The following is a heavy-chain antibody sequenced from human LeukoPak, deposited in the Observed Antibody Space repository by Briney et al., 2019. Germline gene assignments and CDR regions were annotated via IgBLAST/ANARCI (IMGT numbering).Heavy chain of an antibody. CDR2: ISYDGSNK. CDR3: ARGGGGPGATPSTDYYYYMDV. V-gene: IGHV3-30*03. J-gene: IGHJ6*03. D-gene: IGHD1-26*01. Sequence: GGSLRLSCAASGFTFSTYDMNWVRQAPGKGLEWVAVISYDGSNKYYADSVKGRFTISRDNSKNTLYLQMNSLRAEDTAVYYCARGGGGPGATPSTDYYYYMDVWGKGTTVTVSS. CDR1: GFTFSTYD.